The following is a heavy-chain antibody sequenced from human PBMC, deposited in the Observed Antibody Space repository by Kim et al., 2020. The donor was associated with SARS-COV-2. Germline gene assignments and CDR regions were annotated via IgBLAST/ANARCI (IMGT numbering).Heavy chain of an antibody. CDR3: ARSGGDYSGSYYY. V-gene: IGHV4-59*08. Sequence: SETLSLTCIVSGGSISNYHWNWIRQSPGKGLEWIGNIYYSGTTNYNPSLKSRVTMSVDTSRNQVSLKLSSVTAADSAVFYCARSGGDYSGSYYYWGQGT. D-gene: IGHD1-26*01. CDR1: GGSISNYH. J-gene: IGHJ4*02. CDR2: IYYSGTT.